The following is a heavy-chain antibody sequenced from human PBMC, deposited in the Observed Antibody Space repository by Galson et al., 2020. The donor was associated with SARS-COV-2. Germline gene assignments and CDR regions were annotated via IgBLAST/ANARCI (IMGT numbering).Heavy chain of an antibody. CDR2: LSGSGRDT. CDR1: GFTFSSYA. CDR3: AKGVVLVAAAGSPLDY. J-gene: IGHJ4*02. V-gene: IGHV3-23*01. D-gene: IGHD6-13*01. Sequence: LSLTCAASGFTFSSYAMSWVRQAPGKRLEWVSSLSGSGRDTYYGDAVKGRFTISRDNSKNTLYLQMNSLRAEDTAVYYCAKGVVLVAAAGSPLDYWGQGTLVTVSS.